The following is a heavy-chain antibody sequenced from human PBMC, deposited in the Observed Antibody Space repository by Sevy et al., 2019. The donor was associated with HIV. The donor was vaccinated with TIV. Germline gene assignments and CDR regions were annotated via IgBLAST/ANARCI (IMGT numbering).Heavy chain of an antibody. D-gene: IGHD6-19*01. V-gene: IGHV4-4*02. CDR3: ARGALGTGSGWFDY. CDR1: GGSITNMNW. Sequence: WETLSLTCAVSGGSITNMNWWIWVRQPPGKGLEWIGEIYHGGSTNYNPSLKSRVTISTDESKNQFSLRLNSVTAADTAVYYCARGALGTGSGWFDYWGQGTLVTVSS. CDR2: IYHGGST. J-gene: IGHJ4*02.